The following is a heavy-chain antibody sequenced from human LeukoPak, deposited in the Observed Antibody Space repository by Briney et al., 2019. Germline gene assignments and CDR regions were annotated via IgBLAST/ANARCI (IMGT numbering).Heavy chain of an antibody. CDR3: ARAGGYYYDTSNYYSGWFDP. V-gene: IGHV4-38-2*01. D-gene: IGHD3-22*01. CDR1: GYSISSGYY. CDR2: IYHSGST. J-gene: IGHJ5*02. Sequence: SETLSLTCAVSGYSISSGYYWGWIRQPPGKGLEWIGSIYHSGSTYYNPSLKSRVTISVDTSKNQFSLKLSSVTAADTAVYYCARAGGYYYDTSNYYSGWFDPWGQGTLVTVSS.